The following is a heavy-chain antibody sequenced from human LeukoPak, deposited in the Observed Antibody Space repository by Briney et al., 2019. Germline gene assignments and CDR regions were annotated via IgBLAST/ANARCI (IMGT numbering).Heavy chain of an antibody. Sequence: PSETLSLTCAVYGGSFSGYYWSWIRQPPGKGLEWIGEINHSGSTNYNPSLKSRVTISVDTSKNQFSLKLSSVTAADTAVYYCARGEWLRSWFASWGQGTLVTVSS. CDR1: GGSFSGYY. D-gene: IGHD5-12*01. CDR2: INHSGST. V-gene: IGHV4-34*01. J-gene: IGHJ5*01. CDR3: ARGEWLRSWFAS.